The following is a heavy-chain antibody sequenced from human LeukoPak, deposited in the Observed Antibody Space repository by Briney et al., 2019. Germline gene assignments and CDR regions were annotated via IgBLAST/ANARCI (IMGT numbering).Heavy chain of an antibody. D-gene: IGHD3-3*01. Sequence: EASVKVSCKASGYTFTGYYMHWVRQAPGQGLEWMGWINPNGGGTNYAQKFQGRVTMTRDTSISTAYMELSRLRSDDTAVYYCARVGPRTHYDFWSGYLSSYYYYGMDVWGQGTTVTVSS. CDR2: INPNGGGT. CDR3: ARVGPRTHYDFWSGYLSSYYYYGMDV. CDR1: GYTFTGYY. J-gene: IGHJ6*02. V-gene: IGHV1-2*02.